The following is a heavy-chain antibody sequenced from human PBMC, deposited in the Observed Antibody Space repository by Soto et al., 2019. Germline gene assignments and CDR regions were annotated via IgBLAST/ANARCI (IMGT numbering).Heavy chain of an antibody. CDR2: IDSGGST. Sequence: GYLRLSCAASGFTVSSTYMSWVRQAPGTGLEWVSVIDSGGSTYYADSVKGRFTISRDNSKNTLYLQMNSLRAEDTAVYYCARGIARQGYSYDYYYYYGKDGWGQGTTVTVSS. J-gene: IGHJ6*02. V-gene: IGHV3-53*01. D-gene: IGHD5-18*01. CDR1: GFTVSSTY. CDR3: ARGIARQGYSYDYYYYYGKDG.